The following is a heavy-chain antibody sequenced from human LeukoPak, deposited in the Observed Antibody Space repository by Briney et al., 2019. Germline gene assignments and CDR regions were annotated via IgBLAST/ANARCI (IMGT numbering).Heavy chain of an antibody. J-gene: IGHJ5*02. CDR1: GGSISSANYY. CDR2: IDTSGSA. CDR3: ARDRGRMVYAVWFDP. Sequence: SETLPLTCTVSGGSISSANYYWSWIRQPAGKGPEWIGRIDTSGSATYNPSLKSRVTISIDTSKNQFSLKLGSVTAADTAVYYCARDRGRMVYAVWFDPWGQGTLVTVSS. V-gene: IGHV4-61*02. D-gene: IGHD2-8*01.